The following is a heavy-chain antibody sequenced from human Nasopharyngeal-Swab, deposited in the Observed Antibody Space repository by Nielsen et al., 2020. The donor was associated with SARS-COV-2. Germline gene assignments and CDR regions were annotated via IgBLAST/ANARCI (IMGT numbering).Heavy chain of an antibody. V-gene: IGHV4-39*01. D-gene: IGHD3-10*01. CDR3: AKRPSGSYYPTPGGVDP. J-gene: IGHJ5*02. CDR1: GGSISSSSYY. Sequence: SETLSLTCTVSGGSISSSSYYWGWIRQPPGKGLEWIGRIYYSGSTYYNPSLKNRVTISVDTSKNKFSLMLSSVTAADTAVYYCAKRPSGSYYPTPGGVDPWGQGTLVTVSS. CDR2: IYYSGST.